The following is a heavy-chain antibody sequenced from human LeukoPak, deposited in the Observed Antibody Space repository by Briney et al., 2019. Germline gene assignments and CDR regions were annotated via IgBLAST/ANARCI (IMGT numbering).Heavy chain of an antibody. Sequence: PGGSLRLSCEGSGFTFNNYAMSWVRQAPGKGPEWVSGISASGGRTHYADSVKGRFTISRDSSKNTVFLQMNSLRAEDTAVYYCVRLAKSPGTRIGFDPWGQGTLVTVSS. CDR3: VRLAKSPGTRIGFDP. V-gene: IGHV3-23*01. CDR2: ISASGGRT. D-gene: IGHD2/OR15-2a*01. J-gene: IGHJ5*02. CDR1: GFTFNNYA.